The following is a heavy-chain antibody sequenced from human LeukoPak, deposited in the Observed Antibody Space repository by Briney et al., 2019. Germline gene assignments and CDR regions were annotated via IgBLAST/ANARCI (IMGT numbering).Heavy chain of an antibody. CDR1: GFTFSTYA. V-gene: IGHV3-23*01. J-gene: IGHJ4*02. CDR3: ARAVEELWSHFDY. D-gene: IGHD5-18*01. Sequence: PGGSLRLSCGASGFTFSTYAMTWVRQAPGKGLEWVSGISSSSRTTFYADSVKGRFTISRDNAKNSLYLQMNSLRAEDTAVYYCARAVEELWSHFDYWGQGTLVTVSS. CDR2: ISSSSRTT.